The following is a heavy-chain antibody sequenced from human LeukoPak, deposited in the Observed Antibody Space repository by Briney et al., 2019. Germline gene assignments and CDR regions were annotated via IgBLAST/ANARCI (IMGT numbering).Heavy chain of an antibody. Sequence: PSETLSLTCTVSGGSISSSNYFWGWIRQPPGKGLEWIGSIYYSGIPYYNPSLKSRVTISVDTSKNQFSLKLSSVTAADTAVYYCARQFGPPDPFDYWGQGTLVTVSS. V-gene: IGHV4-39*01. D-gene: IGHD3-10*01. CDR2: IYYSGIP. J-gene: IGHJ4*02. CDR1: GGSISSSNYF. CDR3: ARQFGPPDPFDY.